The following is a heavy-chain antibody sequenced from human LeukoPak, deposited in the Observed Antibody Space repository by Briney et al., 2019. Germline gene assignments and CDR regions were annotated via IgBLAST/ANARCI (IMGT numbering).Heavy chain of an antibody. Sequence: GGSLRLSCAASGFTFSSYWMSWVRQAPGKGLEWVANIKQDGSEKYYVDSVKGRFTISRDNAKNSLYLQMNSLRAEDTAVYYCARVITARSVAWDYWGQGTLVTASS. J-gene: IGHJ4*02. CDR1: GFTFSSYW. CDR2: IKQDGSEK. CDR3: ARVITARSVAWDY. V-gene: IGHV3-7*04. D-gene: IGHD3-16*01.